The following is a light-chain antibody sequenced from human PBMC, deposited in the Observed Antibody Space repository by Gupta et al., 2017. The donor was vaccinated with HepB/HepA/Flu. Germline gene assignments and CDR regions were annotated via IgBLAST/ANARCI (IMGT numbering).Light chain of an antibody. CDR3: CSYAGSSWV. CDR1: SSDVGTYNS. Sequence: QSALTQPRSVSGSPGQSVTISCTGTSSDVGTYNSVSWFQQHPGKAPKLLISDVSKRPAGAPARFSGSKSGNTASLTISGLQAEDENDYYCCSYAGSSWVFGGGTKLTVL. CDR2: DVS. V-gene: IGLV2-11*01. J-gene: IGLJ3*02.